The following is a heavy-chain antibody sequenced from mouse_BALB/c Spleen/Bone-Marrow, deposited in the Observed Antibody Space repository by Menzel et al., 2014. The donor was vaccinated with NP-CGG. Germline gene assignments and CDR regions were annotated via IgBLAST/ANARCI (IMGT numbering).Heavy chain of an antibody. D-gene: IGHD4-1*01. CDR2: ISDDGGNT. V-gene: IGHV5-4*02. J-gene: IGHJ4*01. CDR1: GFTFSDYY. Sequence: EVKLVESGGGLVKPGGSLKLSCAASGFTFSDYYMFWVRQTPEKRLEWGATISDDGGNTYYRDSVKGRFTISRDNAKNKLNLQMSRLKSEDTATYHCARETGPRAMDYWGQGTSVTVSS. CDR3: ARETGPRAMDY.